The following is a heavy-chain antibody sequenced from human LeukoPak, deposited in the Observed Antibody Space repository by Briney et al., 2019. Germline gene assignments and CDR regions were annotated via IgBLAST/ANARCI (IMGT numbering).Heavy chain of an antibody. CDR3: ARSSTFYGPFDS. CDR2: IYYSVTT. J-gene: IGHJ4*02. CDR1: GGSINSTYY. D-gene: IGHD2/OR15-2a*01. Sequence: SETLSLTCAVSGGSINSTYYWGWIRQSPGKGLEWIGNIYYSVTTYYSPSLKSRVTISVDTSKNQFSLKLSSVTAADTAVYYCARSSTFYGPFDSWGQGTLVTVSS. V-gene: IGHV4-39*07.